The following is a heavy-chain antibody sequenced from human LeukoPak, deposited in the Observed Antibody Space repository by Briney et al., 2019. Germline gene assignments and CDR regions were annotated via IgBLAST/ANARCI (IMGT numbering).Heavy chain of an antibody. CDR3: ARLYCSGGSCYSNYYYYGMDV. J-gene: IGHJ6*02. CDR1: GYTFTSYG. Sequence: GASVKVSCKASGYTFTSYGISWVRQAPGQGLEWMGWISAYNGNTNYAQKLQGRVTMTTDTSTSTAYMELRSLRSDDTAVYYCARLYCSGGSCYSNYYYYGMDVWGQGTTVTVSS. CDR2: ISAYNGNT. D-gene: IGHD2-15*01. V-gene: IGHV1-18*01.